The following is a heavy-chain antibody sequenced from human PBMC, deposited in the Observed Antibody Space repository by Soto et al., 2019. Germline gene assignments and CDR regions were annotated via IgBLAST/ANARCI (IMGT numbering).Heavy chain of an antibody. V-gene: IGHV3-33*01. J-gene: IGHJ4*02. CDR1: GFTLSYYG. CDR3: ARDPLHYDILTGYSPNYFDF. Sequence: GGSLRLSCAASGFTLSYYGMHWVRQAPGKGLEWVAVIWYDGSNKYYADSVKGRFTISRDNSKNTLYLQMNSLRAEDTAVYYCARDPLHYDILTGYSPNYFDFWGQGTLVTVSS. D-gene: IGHD3-9*01. CDR2: IWYDGSNK.